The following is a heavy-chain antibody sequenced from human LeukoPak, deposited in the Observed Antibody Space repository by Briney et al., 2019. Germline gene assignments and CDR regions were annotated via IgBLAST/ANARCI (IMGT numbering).Heavy chain of an antibody. CDR3: VRDLDF. V-gene: IGHV1-69*04. CDR1: GGTFSSYA. CDR2: IIPIGIA. J-gene: IGHJ4*02. Sequence: SVKASCKASGGTFSSYAITWVRQAPGLGLEWMGRIIPIGIANYAQKFQDRLTITADKSTSTAYMELSSLRSEDTAVYYCVRDLDFWGQGTLVTVSS.